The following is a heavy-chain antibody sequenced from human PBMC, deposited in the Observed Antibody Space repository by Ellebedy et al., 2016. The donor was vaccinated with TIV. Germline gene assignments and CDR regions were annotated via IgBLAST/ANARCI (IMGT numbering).Heavy chain of an antibody. CDR3: ARERRYCGNECYLYYYYGMDV. Sequence: GGSLRLSCVVSGVTVSTDFMSWVRQAPGKGLEWVSILNSGGATDYADSVKGRFIISRDDVKNTLHLQMYRLRAEDTAVYYCARERRYCGNECYLYYYYGMDVWGQGTTVTVSS. V-gene: IGHV3-66*01. CDR1: GVTVSTDF. CDR2: LNSGGAT. D-gene: IGHD2-21*01. J-gene: IGHJ6*02.